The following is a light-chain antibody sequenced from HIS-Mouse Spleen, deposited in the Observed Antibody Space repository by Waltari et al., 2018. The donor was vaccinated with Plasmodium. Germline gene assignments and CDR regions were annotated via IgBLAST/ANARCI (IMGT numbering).Light chain of an antibody. CDR3: GTWDSSLSAGVV. Sequence: QSVLTQPPSVSAAPGQKVTISCSGSSSNIGNNYVYWYQQPPGTAPKLLIYDNKKRPSGIPDRFSGSKSCTSATLGITGLQTGDEADYYCGTWDSSLSAGVVFGGGTKLTVL. CDR2: DNK. J-gene: IGLJ2*01. CDR1: SSNIGNNY. V-gene: IGLV1-51*01.